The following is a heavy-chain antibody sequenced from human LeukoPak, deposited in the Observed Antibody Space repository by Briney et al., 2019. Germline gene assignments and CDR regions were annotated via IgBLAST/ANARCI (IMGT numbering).Heavy chain of an antibody. D-gene: IGHD3-10*01. Sequence: ASVKVSCKASGYTFTSYDINWVRQATGQGLEGMGWMNPNSGNTGYAQKFQGRVTMTRNTSRSTAYMELSSLRSEDTAVYYCARVPPALWFGELSPPIDYWGQGTLVTVSS. CDR1: GYTFTSYD. J-gene: IGHJ4*02. V-gene: IGHV1-8*01. CDR3: ARVPPALWFGELSPPIDY. CDR2: MNPNSGNT.